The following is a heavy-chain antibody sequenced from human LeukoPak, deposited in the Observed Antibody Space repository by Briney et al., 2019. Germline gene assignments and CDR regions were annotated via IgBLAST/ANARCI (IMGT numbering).Heavy chain of an antibody. CDR1: GFTFDDYA. CDR3: AKDTLGYCSSTSCSYHAFDI. CDR2: ISWNSGSI. V-gene: IGHV3-9*01. Sequence: GRSLRLSCAASGFTFDDYAMHWVRQAPGKGLEWVSGISWNSGSIGYADSVKGRFTISRGNAKNSLYLQMNSLRAEDTALYYCAKDTLGYCSSTSCSYHAFDIWGQGTMVTVSS. D-gene: IGHD2-2*01. J-gene: IGHJ3*02.